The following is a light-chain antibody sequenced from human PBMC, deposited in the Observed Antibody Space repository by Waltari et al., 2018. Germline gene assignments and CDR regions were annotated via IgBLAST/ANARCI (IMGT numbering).Light chain of an antibody. V-gene: IGKV1-33*01. CDR3: RQYDNLPGT. Sequence: DIQMTQSPSSLSASAGDRVTITCQASQDITSYLNWYRQKPGKAPQLLIYDASNLETGGPSRCSGSGSGTDFTFTISSLQPEDVATYYCRQYDNLPGTFGGGTKVEIK. CDR1: QDITSY. J-gene: IGKJ4*01. CDR2: DAS.